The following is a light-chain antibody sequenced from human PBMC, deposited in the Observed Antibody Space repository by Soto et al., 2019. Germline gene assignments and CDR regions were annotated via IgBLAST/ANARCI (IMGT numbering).Light chain of an antibody. CDR1: NIGSKS. CDR2: YDS. CDR3: QVWDPTLYV. J-gene: IGLJ1*01. V-gene: IGLV3-21*04. Sequence: SYDLTQPPSVSVAPGKTARITCGGNNIGSKSVHWYQQKPGQAPVLVIYYDSDRPSGIPERFSGSNSGNTATLTISRVEAGDEADYYCQVWDPTLYVFGTGTKVTVL.